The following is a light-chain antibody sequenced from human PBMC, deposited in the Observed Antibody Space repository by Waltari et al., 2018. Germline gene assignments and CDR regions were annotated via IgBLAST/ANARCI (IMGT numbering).Light chain of an antibody. V-gene: IGLV4-69*01. CDR2: VNSDGSH. J-gene: IGLJ3*02. CDR3: QTWGTGGV. Sequence: QVVLTQAPSASASLGASVRLTCTLSSGHSHYAIPWLLQQPEKGPRYLMKVNSDGSHSEGGDIPHRFSGSSSGAERYLIISNLQSEDEADYYCQTWGTGGVFGGGTKLTVL. CDR1: SGHSHYA.